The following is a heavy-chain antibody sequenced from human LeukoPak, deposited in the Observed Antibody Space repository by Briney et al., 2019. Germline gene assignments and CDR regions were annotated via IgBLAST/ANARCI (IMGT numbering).Heavy chain of an antibody. CDR3: ARDRVGWFDP. V-gene: IGHV4-59*01. J-gene: IGHJ5*02. Sequence: SETLSLTCTVSGGSICSYYWSWMRQPPGKGLEWIGYIYYSGSTNYNPSLKSRVTISVDTSKNQFSLKLSSVTAADTAVYYCARDRVGWFDPWGQGTLVTVSS. D-gene: IGHD5/OR15-5a*01. CDR2: IYYSGST. CDR1: GGSICSYY.